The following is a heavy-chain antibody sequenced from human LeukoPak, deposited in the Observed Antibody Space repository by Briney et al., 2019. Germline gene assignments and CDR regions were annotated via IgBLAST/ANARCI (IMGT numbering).Heavy chain of an antibody. D-gene: IGHD5-24*01. CDR3: ARARRGVEMATIFDY. V-gene: IGHV1-18*01. Sequence: GASVKVSCKASGGTFSSYAISWVRQAPGQGLEWMGWISAYNGNTNYAQKLQGRVTMTTDTSTSTAYMELRSLRSDDTAVYYCARARRGVEMATIFDYWGQGTLVTVSS. CDR1: GGTFSSYA. J-gene: IGHJ4*02. CDR2: ISAYNGNT.